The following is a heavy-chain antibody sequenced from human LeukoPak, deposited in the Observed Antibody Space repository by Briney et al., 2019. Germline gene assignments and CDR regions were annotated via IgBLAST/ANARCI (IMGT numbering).Heavy chain of an antibody. D-gene: IGHD5-18*01. CDR3: ARDRGYGYGYPFDY. V-gene: IGHV1-2*06. J-gene: IGHJ4*02. CDR1: GYTFTGYY. CDR2: INPNSGGT. Sequence: ASVKVSCKASGYTFTGYYMHWVRQAPGQGLEWMGRINPNSGGTNYAQKFQGRVTMTRDTSISTAYMELSRLRSDDTAVYYCARDRGYGYGYPFDYWGQGTLVTVSS.